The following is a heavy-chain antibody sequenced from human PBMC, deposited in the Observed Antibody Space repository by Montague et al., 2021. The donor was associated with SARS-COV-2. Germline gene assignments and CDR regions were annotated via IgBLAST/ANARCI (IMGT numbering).Heavy chain of an antibody. CDR1: GDSVSSHNAV. Sequence: CAISGDSVSSHNAVWNWIRQSPSRGLEWLGRTCYRSEWYFDYAISLRGRITINPDTSKNQFSLQLDSVTLDDTAVYYCARYSYSGTYFGLNDAFDIWGQGTLVTVSS. CDR2: TCYRSEWYF. CDR3: ARYSYSGTYFGLNDAFDI. J-gene: IGHJ3*02. V-gene: IGHV6-1*01. D-gene: IGHD1-26*01.